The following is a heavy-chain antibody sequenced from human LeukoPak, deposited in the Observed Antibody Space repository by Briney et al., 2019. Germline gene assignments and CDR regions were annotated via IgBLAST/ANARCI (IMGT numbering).Heavy chain of an antibody. Sequence: PSETLSLTCAVYGGSFSGYYWSWIRQPPGKGLEWIGEINHSGSTNYNPSLKSRVTISVDTSKNQFSLELSSVTAADTAVYYCARRPGSYYYDSSGYYYPYYYMDVWGKGTTVTVSS. V-gene: IGHV4-34*01. CDR3: ARRPGSYYYDSSGYYYPYYYMDV. J-gene: IGHJ6*03. CDR1: GGSFSGYY. CDR2: INHSGST. D-gene: IGHD3-22*01.